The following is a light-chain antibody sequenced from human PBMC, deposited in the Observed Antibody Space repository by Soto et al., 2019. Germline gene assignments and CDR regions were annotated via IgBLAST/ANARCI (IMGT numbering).Light chain of an antibody. V-gene: IGLV1-40*01. CDR3: QSYDSSLSAYV. CDR1: NSNIGAGYD. Sequence: QSVLAQPPSVSGAPGQKVTISCTGSNSNIGAGYDLHWYQQLPGTAPKLLLYGNSNRPSGVPDRFSGSKSGTSASLAITGLQAEDEADYYCQSYDSSLSAYVFGTGTKVTVL. CDR2: GNS. J-gene: IGLJ1*01.